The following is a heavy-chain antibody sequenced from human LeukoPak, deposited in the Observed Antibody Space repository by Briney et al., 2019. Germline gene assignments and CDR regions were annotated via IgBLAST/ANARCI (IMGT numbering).Heavy chain of an antibody. D-gene: IGHD6-25*01. CDR1: GYSTISDYF. CDR3: ARLYSTGPFDY. Sequence: PSETLSLTCTVSGYSTISDYFWGWIRQPPGKGLEWIGEINHSGSTNYNPSLKSRVTISVDTSKNQFSLKLSSVTAADTAVYYCARLYSTGPFDYWGQGTLVTVSS. J-gene: IGHJ4*02. V-gene: IGHV4-38-2*02. CDR2: INHSGST.